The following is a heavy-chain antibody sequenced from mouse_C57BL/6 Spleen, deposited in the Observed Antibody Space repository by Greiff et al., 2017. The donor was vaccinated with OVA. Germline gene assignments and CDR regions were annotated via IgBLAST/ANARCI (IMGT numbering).Heavy chain of an antibody. J-gene: IGHJ4*01. CDR1: GYTFTSYW. CDR3: ARSGYSNYVSMDY. CDR2: IYPSDSET. V-gene: IGHV1-61*01. D-gene: IGHD2-5*01. Sequence: VQLQQSGAELVRPGSSVKLSCKASGYTFTSYWMDWVKQRPGQGLEWIGNIYPSDSETHYNQKFKDKATLTVDKSSSTAYMQLSSLTSEDSAVYYCARSGYSNYVSMDYWGQGTSVTVSS.